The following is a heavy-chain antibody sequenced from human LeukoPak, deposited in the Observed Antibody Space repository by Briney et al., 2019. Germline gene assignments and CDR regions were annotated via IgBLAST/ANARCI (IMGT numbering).Heavy chain of an antibody. D-gene: IGHD5-12*01. J-gene: IGHJ4*02. CDR3: ARDRKVATGDY. CDR2: ISSSSSYI. V-gene: IGHV3-21*01. Sequence: GGSLRLSCAASGFTFSSYSMNWVRQAPGKGLEWVSSISSSSSYIYYADSVKGRFTISRDNAKNSLYLQMNSLRAEDTAVYYCARDRKVATGDYWGQGTLVTVSS. CDR1: GFTFSSYS.